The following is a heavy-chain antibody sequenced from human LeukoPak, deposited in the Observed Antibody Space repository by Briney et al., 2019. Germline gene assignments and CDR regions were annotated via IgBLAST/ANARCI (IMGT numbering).Heavy chain of an antibody. D-gene: IGHD2-21*02. J-gene: IGHJ4*02. V-gene: IGHV3-7*01. Sequence: GGSPRLSCAAPGFTFSKHWMSLGRQAPGKGLGWVANIKEDGSANWCIDSVKGRFTISRDNVKNSLYLQMNSLRAEDTAVDYCARSEAVGTVDYWGQGALVTVSS. CDR1: GFTFSKHW. CDR2: IKEDGSAN. CDR3: ARSEAVGTVDY.